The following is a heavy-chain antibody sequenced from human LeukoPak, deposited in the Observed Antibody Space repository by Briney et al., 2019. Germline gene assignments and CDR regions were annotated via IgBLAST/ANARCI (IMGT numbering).Heavy chain of an antibody. D-gene: IGHD3-22*01. CDR2: IYPSDSDT. J-gene: IGHJ3*02. V-gene: IGHV5-51*01. CDR1: GYSFTSNW. Sequence: GESLKISCKGSGYSFTSNWIGWVRQMPGKGLEWMGAIYPSDSDTRYSPSFQGQVTISADKSISTAYLQWSSLKASDTAIYYCARLLYYFDSSGSYYAPKAFDIWGQGTMVTVSS. CDR3: ARLLYYFDSSGSYYAPKAFDI.